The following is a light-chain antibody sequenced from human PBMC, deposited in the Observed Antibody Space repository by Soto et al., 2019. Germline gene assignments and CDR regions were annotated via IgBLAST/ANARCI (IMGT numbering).Light chain of an antibody. V-gene: IGLV2-14*01. Sequence: QSVLTQPASVSRSPGQSITISCTGSSSDIGAFNYVAWYQQHPGKAPKLIIHGVTNRPSGVSSRFSGSKSDYTASLTISGLQAEDEADYYCSSYTTAFFYVFGTGTKVTVL. J-gene: IGLJ1*01. CDR2: GVT. CDR1: SSDIGAFNY. CDR3: SSYTTAFFYV.